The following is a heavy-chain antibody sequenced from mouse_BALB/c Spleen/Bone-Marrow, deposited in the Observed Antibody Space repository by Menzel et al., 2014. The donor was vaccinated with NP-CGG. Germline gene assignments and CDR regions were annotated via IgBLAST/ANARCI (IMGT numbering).Heavy chain of an antibody. CDR2: IWAGGST. V-gene: IGHV2-9*02. J-gene: IGHJ2*01. CDR3: ARTGFDY. D-gene: IGHD4-1*01. CDR1: GFSLTSCG. Sequence: VQRVESGPGLVAPSQSLSITCTVSGFSLTSCGVHWVRQPPGKGLEWLGVIWAGGSTNYNSALMSRLSISKDNSKSQVSLKMNSLQTDDTAMYYCARTGFDYWGQGTTLTVSS.